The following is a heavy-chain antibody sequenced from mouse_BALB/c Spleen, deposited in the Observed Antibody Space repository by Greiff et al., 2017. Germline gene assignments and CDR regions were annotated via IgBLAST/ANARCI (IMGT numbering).Heavy chain of an antibody. Sequence: VQLKESGPDLVKPSQSLSLSCTVTGYSITSGYSWHWIRQFPGNKLEWMGYIHYSGSTNYNPSLKSRISITRDTSKNQFFLQLNSVTTEDTATYYCAREGGTTVVARYFDYWGQGTTLTVSS. J-gene: IGHJ2*01. D-gene: IGHD1-1*01. CDR2: IHYSGST. V-gene: IGHV3-1*02. CDR1: GYSITSGYS. CDR3: AREGGTTVVARYFDY.